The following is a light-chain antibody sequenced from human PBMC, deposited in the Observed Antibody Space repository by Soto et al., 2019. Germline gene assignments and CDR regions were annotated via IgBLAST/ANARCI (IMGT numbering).Light chain of an antibody. CDR2: GAS. CDR1: QSVSSNY. CDR3: QQYDTSPRT. V-gene: IGKV3-20*01. J-gene: IGKJ1*01. Sequence: EVLLTQSPGTLSLSPGERATLSCRASQSVSSNYLAWYQQKSGQAPRLLIYGASNSATGIPDRFSGSGSGTDFTLTISILEPEDFAVYYGQQYDTSPRTCGQGTKVECK.